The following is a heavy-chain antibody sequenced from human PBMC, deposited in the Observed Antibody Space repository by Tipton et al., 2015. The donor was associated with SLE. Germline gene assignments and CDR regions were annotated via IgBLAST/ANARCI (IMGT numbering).Heavy chain of an antibody. Sequence: TLSLTCTVSGGSISSYYWFWIRQPPGKGLEWIGYIYTSGSTNYNPSLKSRVTISVDTSKNQFSLKLSSVTAADTAVYYCAKDGDSSGWPVYYFDYWGQGTLVTVSS. V-gene: IGHV4-4*08. CDR1: GGSISSYY. J-gene: IGHJ4*02. CDR2: IYTSGST. CDR3: AKDGDSSGWPVYYFDY. D-gene: IGHD6-19*01.